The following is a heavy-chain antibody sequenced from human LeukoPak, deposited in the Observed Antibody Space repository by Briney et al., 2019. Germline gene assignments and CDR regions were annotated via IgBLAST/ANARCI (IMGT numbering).Heavy chain of an antibody. CDR1: GFTFSGYV. J-gene: IGHJ4*02. D-gene: IGHD5-24*01. CDR2: IRDDGSDK. Sequence: PGGSLRLSCAASGFTFSGYVMLWVRQAPAKGLAGVSFIRDDGSDKYYADCVKGRFTISRDNYKNMLYLQMNSLRVEDTAVYYCAAINIAQLPIRVYWGQGTLVTVSS. CDR3: AAINIAQLPIRVY. V-gene: IGHV3-30*02.